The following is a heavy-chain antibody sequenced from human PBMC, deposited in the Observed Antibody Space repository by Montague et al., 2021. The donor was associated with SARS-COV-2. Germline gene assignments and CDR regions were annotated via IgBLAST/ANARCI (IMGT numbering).Heavy chain of an antibody. V-gene: IGHV4-59*13. Sequence: SETLSLTCTVSGGSITSNYWSWIRQPPGKRLEWIGYINHSGSTSSNPSFRSRVTISVDTSQNQFSLKLSSVTAADTAVYYCARSRSLCSGVSFPSWYFDDWGQGTLVTVTP. CDR3: ARSRSLCSGVSFPSWYFDD. CDR1: GGSITSNY. J-gene: IGHJ4*02. D-gene: IGHD2-15*01. CDR2: INHSGST.